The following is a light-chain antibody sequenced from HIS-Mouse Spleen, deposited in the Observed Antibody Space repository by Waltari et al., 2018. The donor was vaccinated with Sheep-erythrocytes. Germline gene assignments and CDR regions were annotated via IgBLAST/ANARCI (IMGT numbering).Light chain of an antibody. V-gene: IGKV3-11*01. CDR3: QQRRGFT. CDR2: DAS. CDR1: QSVSSY. Sequence: EIVLTQSPATLSLSPGERATLSCRASQSVSSYLAWYQQKPGQAPRLLIYDASNRATGIPARFSGSGSGTDFTLIISSLEPEDFAVYYCQQRRGFTFGPGTKVDIK. J-gene: IGKJ3*01.